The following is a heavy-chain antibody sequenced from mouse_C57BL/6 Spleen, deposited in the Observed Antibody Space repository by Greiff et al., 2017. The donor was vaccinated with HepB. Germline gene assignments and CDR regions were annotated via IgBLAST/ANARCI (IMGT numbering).Heavy chain of an antibody. CDR3: ARMDGYYWYFDV. CDR2: INPSTGGT. Sequence: VQLQQSGPELVKPGASVKISCKASGYSFTGYYMNWVKQSPEKSLEWIGEINPSTGGTTYNQKFKAKATLTVDKSSSTAYMQLKSLTSEDSAVYYCARMDGYYWYFDVWGTGTTVTVSS. J-gene: IGHJ1*03. D-gene: IGHD2-3*01. CDR1: GYSFTGYY. V-gene: IGHV1-42*01.